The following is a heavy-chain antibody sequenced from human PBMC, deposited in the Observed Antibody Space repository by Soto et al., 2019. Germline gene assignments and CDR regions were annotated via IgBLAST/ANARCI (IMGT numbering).Heavy chain of an antibody. CDR1: GFTFTNYA. D-gene: IGHD6-13*01. Sequence: LRLSCAASGFTFTNYAMTWVRQAPGKGLEWVSTISGGGSITYYADSLKGRFTISRDNSKNTLYLQINSLRAEDTAVYYCAKTIRGGYSSSWYYFDYWGQGTLVTVSS. CDR3: AKTIRGGYSSSWYYFDY. J-gene: IGHJ4*02. CDR2: ISGGGSIT. V-gene: IGHV3-23*01.